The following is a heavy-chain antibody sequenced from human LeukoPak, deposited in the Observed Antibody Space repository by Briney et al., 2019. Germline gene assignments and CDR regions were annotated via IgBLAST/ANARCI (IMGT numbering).Heavy chain of an antibody. Sequence: SETLSLTCAVYGGSFSGYYWSWIRQPPGKGLEWIGEINHSGSTNYNPSLKSRVTISVDTSKNQFSLKLSSVIAADTAVYYCARGRIAPSLSGNNHNWFDPWGQGTLVTVSS. CDR1: GGSFSGYY. CDR2: INHSGST. CDR3: ARGRIAPSLSGNNHNWFDP. J-gene: IGHJ5*02. V-gene: IGHV4-34*01. D-gene: IGHD1/OR15-1a*01.